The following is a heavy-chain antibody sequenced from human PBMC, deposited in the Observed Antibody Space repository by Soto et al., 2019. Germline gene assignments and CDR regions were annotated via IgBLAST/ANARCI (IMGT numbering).Heavy chain of an antibody. CDR3: ASGMLVRGAYYVDV. CDR2: TYYRSKWYY. Sequence: PSQTLSLTCVISGDSVTGNTAGWNWIRQSPSRGLEWLVRTYYRSKWYYDYAGSVKGRMTINPDTYRNQFSLQLNSVSPEDTAVYSCASGMLVRGAYYVDVWDQGTTVTVSS. CDR1: GDSVTGNTAG. V-gene: IGHV6-1*01. J-gene: IGHJ6*02. D-gene: IGHD3-10*02.